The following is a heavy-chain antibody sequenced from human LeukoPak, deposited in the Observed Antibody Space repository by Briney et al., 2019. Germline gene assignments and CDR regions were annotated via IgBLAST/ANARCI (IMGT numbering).Heavy chain of an antibody. D-gene: IGHD4-17*01. CDR1: GFTLSSYG. V-gene: IGHV3-30*18. CDR2: ISYDGSNK. Sequence: RSLRLSCAASGFTLSSYGMHWVRQAPGKGLEWVAVISYDGSNKYYADSVKGRFTISRDNSKNTLYLQMNSLRAEDTAVYYCAKDYGEIVPRGWFDPWGQGTLVTVSS. J-gene: IGHJ5*02. CDR3: AKDYGEIVPRGWFDP.